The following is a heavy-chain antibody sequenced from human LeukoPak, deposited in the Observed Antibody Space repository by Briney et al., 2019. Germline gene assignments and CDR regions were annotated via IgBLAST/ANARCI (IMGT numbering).Heavy chain of an antibody. CDR3: ARDTRYCSSTSCYTPVYYYYGMDV. D-gene: IGHD2-2*01. Sequence: PGGSLRLSCAASGFTFSSYGMHWVRQAPGKGLEWVSYISSSGSTIYYADSVKGRFTISRDNAKNSLYLQMNSLRAEDTAVYYCARDTRYCSSTSCYTPVYYYYGMDVWGQGTTVTVSS. V-gene: IGHV3-48*04. CDR1: GFTFSSYG. J-gene: IGHJ6*02. CDR2: ISSSGSTI.